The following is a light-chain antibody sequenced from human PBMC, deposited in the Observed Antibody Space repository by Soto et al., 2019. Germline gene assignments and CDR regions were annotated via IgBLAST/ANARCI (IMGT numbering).Light chain of an antibody. CDR3: AAWDDSLNADV. CDR1: SSNIGSNT. V-gene: IGLV1-44*01. Sequence: QSVLTQPPSASGTPGQRVTISCSGSSSNIGSNTVNWYQQLPGTAPKLLIYTDYQRPSGVPGRFSGSKSGTSASLAISGLQSEDEADYYCAAWDDSLNADVFGTGTKLTVL. CDR2: TDY. J-gene: IGLJ1*01.